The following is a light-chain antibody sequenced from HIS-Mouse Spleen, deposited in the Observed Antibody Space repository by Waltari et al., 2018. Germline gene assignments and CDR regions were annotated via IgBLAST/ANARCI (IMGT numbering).Light chain of an antibody. J-gene: IGLJ2*01. Sequence: SYELTQPPSVSVSPGQKARITCSGDALPKNYAYWYQQKSGQAPVLVIYEDSKRPSGIPERFSGSSSGTMATLTISGAQVEDEADYCCYSTDSSGNHRVFGGGTKLTVL. CDR3: YSTDSSGNHRV. V-gene: IGLV3-10*01. CDR2: EDS. CDR1: ALPKNY.